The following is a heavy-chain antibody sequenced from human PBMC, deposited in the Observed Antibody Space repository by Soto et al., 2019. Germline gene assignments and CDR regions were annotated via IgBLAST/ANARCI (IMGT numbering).Heavy chain of an antibody. J-gene: IGHJ4*02. CDR2: IYSGGST. D-gene: IGHD4-17*01. CDR1: GFTVSSNY. V-gene: IGHV3-66*01. CDR3: ARDGGTYGHGPLGF. Sequence: EVHLVQSGGGLVQPGGSLRLSCAASGFTVSSNYMTWVRQVPGKGLEWVSVIYSGGSTHYADSVRGRFTISRDNSKTTLYLQMNSLRAEDTAVYYCARDGGTYGHGPLGFWGQGTLVTVSS.